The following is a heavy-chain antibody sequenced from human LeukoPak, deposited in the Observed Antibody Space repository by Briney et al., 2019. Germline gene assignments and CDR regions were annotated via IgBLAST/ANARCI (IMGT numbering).Heavy chain of an antibody. V-gene: IGHV7-4-1*02. J-gene: IGHJ6*02. Sequence: ASVKVSCKASGYTFTNYAMNWVRQAPGQGLEWMGWINTNTGNPTYAQGFTGRFVFSLDTSVSTTYLQISSLKAEDTAVYYCASLPHYDSSGYYRYYYYYYGMDVWGQGTTVTVSS. CDR2: INTNTGNP. D-gene: IGHD3-22*01. CDR1: GYTFTNYA. CDR3: ASLPHYDSSGYYRYYYYYYGMDV.